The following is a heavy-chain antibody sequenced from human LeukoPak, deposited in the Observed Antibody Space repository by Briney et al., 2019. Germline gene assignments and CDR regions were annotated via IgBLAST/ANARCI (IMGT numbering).Heavy chain of an antibody. V-gene: IGHV1-69*06. J-gene: IGHJ6*03. Sequence: SVKVSCKASGGTFNNYAISWVRQAPGQGLEWMGGIIPIFGTPNYAQKFQGRVTITADTSTTTAYMELRNLRSDDTATYYCARHPILGSPIVKYYMDVWAEGTTVTVSS. CDR3: ARHPILGSPIVKYYMDV. CDR1: GGTFNNYA. D-gene: IGHD2-21*01. CDR2: IIPIFGTP.